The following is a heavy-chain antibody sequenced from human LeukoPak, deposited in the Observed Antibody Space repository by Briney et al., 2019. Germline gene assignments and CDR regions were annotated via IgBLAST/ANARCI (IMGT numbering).Heavy chain of an antibody. CDR3: ARVTFNYDSSAFDY. CDR2: ISSSSSYI. V-gene: IGHV3-21*01. D-gene: IGHD3-22*01. Sequence: GGSLRLSCAASGFTFSSYSMNWVRQAPGKGLEWVSSISSSSSYIYYADSVKGRFTISRDNAKNSLYLQMNSLRAEDTAVYYCARVTFNYDSSAFDYWGQGTLVTVSS. J-gene: IGHJ4*02. CDR1: GFTFSSYS.